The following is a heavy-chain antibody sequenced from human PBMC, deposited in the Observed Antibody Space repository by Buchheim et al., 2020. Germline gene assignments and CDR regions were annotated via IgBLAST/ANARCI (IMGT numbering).Heavy chain of an antibody. CDR1: GFTFSSYA. CDR2: IIGSGYAT. V-gene: IGHV3-23*01. Sequence: EVQLLESGGGLVQSGGSLRLSCAASGFTFSSYAMSWARQAPGQGLEWVSSIIGSGYATYDADSVKGRFTISRDNSKNTLYLQMHSLRAEDTAVYYCAKDPFDDWGQGTL. J-gene: IGHJ4*02. CDR3: AKDPFDD.